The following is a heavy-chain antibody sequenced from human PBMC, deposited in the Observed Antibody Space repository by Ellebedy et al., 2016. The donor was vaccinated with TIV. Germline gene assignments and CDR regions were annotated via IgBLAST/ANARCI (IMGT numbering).Heavy chain of an antibody. CDR3: ARDVAMATAPDY. CDR1: GFSFSSHG. D-gene: IGHD5-24*01. V-gene: IGHV3-30*04. CDR2: ISHDGSRK. Sequence: GESLKISXAVSGFSFSSHGMHWARQAPGKGLEWVARISHDGSRKEYADSVKGRFTISRDNAKKSLFLQMNSLRADDTAVYYCARDVAMATAPDYWGQGTLVTVSS. J-gene: IGHJ4*02.